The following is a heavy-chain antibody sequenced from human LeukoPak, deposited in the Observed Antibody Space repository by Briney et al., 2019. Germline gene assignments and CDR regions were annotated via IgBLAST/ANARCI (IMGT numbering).Heavy chain of an antibody. CDR3: AKVLVMGPLIADFDY. Sequence: GGSLRLSCAASAFTFSSYAMSWVRQAPGKGLEWVSAISGSGGSTYYADSVKGRFTISRDNSKNTLYLQMNSLRAEDTAVYYCAKVLVMGPLIADFDYWGQGTLVTVSS. CDR1: AFTFSSYA. CDR2: ISGSGGST. J-gene: IGHJ4*02. D-gene: IGHD2-8*01. V-gene: IGHV3-23*01.